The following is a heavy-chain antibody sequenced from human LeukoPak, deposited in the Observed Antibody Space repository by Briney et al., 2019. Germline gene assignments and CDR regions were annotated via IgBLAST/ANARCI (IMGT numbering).Heavy chain of an antibody. D-gene: IGHD3-16*01. CDR3: ARDGFSDDDGVFFFDY. V-gene: IGHV4-59*01. CDR1: TASISNCY. J-gene: IGHJ4*02. CDR2: ISFNGST. Sequence: PSETLSLTCTVSTASISNCYWSWIRQPPGKGLEWIGYISFNGSTNYNPSLKSRVAISIDTSKNQFSLKVTSVTAADTAVYYCARDGFSDDDGVFFFDYWGQGTLVTVSS.